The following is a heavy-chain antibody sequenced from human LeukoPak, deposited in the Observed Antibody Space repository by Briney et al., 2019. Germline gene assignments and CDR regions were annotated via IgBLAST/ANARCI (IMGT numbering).Heavy chain of an antibody. CDR2: ISYDGSNK. J-gene: IGHJ4*02. CDR3: ARGFYYFDY. Sequence: GGTLRLSCAASGFTFSSYAMHWVRQAPGKGLEWVAVISYDGSNKYYADSVKGQFTISRDNSKNTLYLQMNSLRAEDTAVYYCARGFYYFDYWGQGALVTVSS. V-gene: IGHV3-30*04. CDR1: GFTFSSYA.